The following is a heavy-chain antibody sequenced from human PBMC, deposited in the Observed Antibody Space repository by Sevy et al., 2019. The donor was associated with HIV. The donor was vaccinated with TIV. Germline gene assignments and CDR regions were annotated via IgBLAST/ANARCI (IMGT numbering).Heavy chain of an antibody. CDR1: GGSISSYY. D-gene: IGHD3-10*01. V-gene: IGHV4-4*07. Sequence: SETLSLTCTVSGGSISSYYWSWIRQPAGKGVEWIGRIYTSGSTNYNPSLKSRVTMSVDTSKNQFSLKLSSVTAADTAVYYCARDHYYGSGSYSDYYYYGMDVWGQGTTVTVSS. CDR3: ARDHYYGSGSYSDYYYYGMDV. J-gene: IGHJ6*02. CDR2: IYTSGST.